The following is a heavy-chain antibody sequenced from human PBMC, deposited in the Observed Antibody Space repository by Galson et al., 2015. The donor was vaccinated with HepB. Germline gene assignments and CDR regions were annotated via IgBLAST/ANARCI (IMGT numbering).Heavy chain of an antibody. CDR1: GFTFSSSA. Sequence: SLRLSCAASGFTFSSSAMSWVRQAPGTGLEWVSAISGSGGSTYYEDSVKGRFTSSRYNSKNTLYLQMNSLRAEDTALYYCSRAVGYYYYGMDLWGQGTTVTVAS. CDR2: ISGSGGST. J-gene: IGHJ6*02. V-gene: IGHV3-23*01. D-gene: IGHD3-16*01. CDR3: SRAVGYYYYGMDL.